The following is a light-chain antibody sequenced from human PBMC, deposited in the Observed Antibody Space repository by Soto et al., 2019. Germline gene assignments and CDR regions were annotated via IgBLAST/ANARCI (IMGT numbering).Light chain of an antibody. CDR1: SSNIGAGYD. V-gene: IGLV1-40*01. J-gene: IGLJ1*01. CDR3: QSYDSSQSPRYV. CDR2: GNS. Sequence: QSVLTQPPSVSGAPGQRVTISCTGCSSNIGAGYDVHWYQQLPGTAPKLLIYGNSNRPSGVPDRFSGSKSGTSASLAITGLQADDEADYFCQSYDSSQSPRYVFGTGTKLTVL.